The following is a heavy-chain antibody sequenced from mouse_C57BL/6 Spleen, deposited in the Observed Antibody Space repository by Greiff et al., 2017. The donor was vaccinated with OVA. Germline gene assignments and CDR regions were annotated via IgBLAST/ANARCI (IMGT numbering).Heavy chain of an antibody. CDR1: GFNIKDYY. Sequence: EVQLVESGAELVRPGASVKLSCTASGFNIKDYYLHWVKQRPEQGLEWIGRIAPADGDTEYAPKFQGKATMTADTSSNTAYLQLSSLTSEDTAVYYCTTWLHGYPYAMDYWGQGTSVTVSS. CDR2: IAPADGDT. CDR3: TTWLHGYPYAMDY. J-gene: IGHJ4*01. D-gene: IGHD2-2*01. V-gene: IGHV14-1*01.